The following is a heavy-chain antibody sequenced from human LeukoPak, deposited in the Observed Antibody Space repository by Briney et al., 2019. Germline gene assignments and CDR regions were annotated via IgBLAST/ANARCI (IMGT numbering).Heavy chain of an antibody. J-gene: IGHJ5*02. Sequence: SQTPSLTCTVSGGSISSGGYYWSWIRQHPGKGLEWIGYIYYSGSTYYNPSLKSRVTISVDTSKNQFSLKLSSVTAADTAVYYCARDLGGYSYANWFDPWGQGTLVTVSS. V-gene: IGHV4-31*03. CDR2: IYYSGST. CDR3: ARDLGGYSYANWFDP. D-gene: IGHD5-18*01. CDR1: GGSISSGGYY.